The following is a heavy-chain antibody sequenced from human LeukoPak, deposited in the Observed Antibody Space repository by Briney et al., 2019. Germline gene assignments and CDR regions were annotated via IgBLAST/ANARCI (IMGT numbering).Heavy chain of an antibody. J-gene: IGHJ6*02. CDR3: ARDRSDGMDV. Sequence: GGSLRLSCAASGFTFSSYWMHWVRQAPGKGLVWVSRINTDGISTSYADSVKGRFTISRDNAKNSVFLQMTSLRAEDTAVYYCARDRSDGMDVWGQGTTVTVSS. V-gene: IGHV3-74*01. CDR2: INTDGIST. CDR1: GFTFSSYW.